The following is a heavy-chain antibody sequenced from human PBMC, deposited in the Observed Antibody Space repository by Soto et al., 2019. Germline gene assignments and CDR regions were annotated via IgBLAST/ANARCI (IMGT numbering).Heavy chain of an antibody. V-gene: IGHV4-38-2*01. J-gene: IGHJ5*02. D-gene: IGHD2-2*01. CDR2: IYHSGST. Sequence: AETLSLTCAVSGYSISSGYYWGWIRQPPGKGLEWIGSIYHSGSTYYNPSLKSRVTISVDTSKNPFSLKLSSVTAADTAVYYCARGLEDIVVVPAVNWFDPWGQGTLVTVSS. CDR3: ARGLEDIVVVPAVNWFDP. CDR1: GYSISSGYY.